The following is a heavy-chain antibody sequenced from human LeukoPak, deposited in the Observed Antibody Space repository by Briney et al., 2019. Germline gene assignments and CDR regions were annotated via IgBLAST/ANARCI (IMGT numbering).Heavy chain of an antibody. V-gene: IGHV3-9*01. J-gene: IGHJ4*02. CDR1: GFTFDDYA. CDR2: ICWNRGSI. Sequence: PGGALRLSCAASGFTFDDYAMHWVRQAPGKGLEWVSGICWNRGSIGCADSVKGRFTISRDNAKMSLYLQMNSLRAEDTALYYCAKGYCSSISCHADYWGQGTLVTASS. CDR3: AKGYCSSISCHADY. D-gene: IGHD2-2*01.